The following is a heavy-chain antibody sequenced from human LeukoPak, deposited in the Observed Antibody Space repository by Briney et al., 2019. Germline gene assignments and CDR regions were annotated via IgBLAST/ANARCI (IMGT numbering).Heavy chain of an antibody. D-gene: IGHD4-11*01. Sequence: GASVKVSCKASGFIFTDYYIHWIQQAPGKGPVWMGRLDPADGEVLYAENFQGRVTMTADKSIDTAYMELTNLRSEDTAFYYCTRDDYSHPFDPWGQGTLVTVSS. J-gene: IGHJ5*02. CDR1: GFIFTDYY. CDR3: TRDDYSHPFDP. CDR2: LDPADGEV. V-gene: IGHV1-69-2*01.